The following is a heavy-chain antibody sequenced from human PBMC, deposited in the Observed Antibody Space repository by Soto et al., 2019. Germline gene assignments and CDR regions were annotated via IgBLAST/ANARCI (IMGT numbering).Heavy chain of an antibody. CDR3: TRGFVVVTAVRDS. Sequence: PGGSLRLSCAASGFTFSGSAMHWVRQASGKGLEWVGRIRSKANSYATAYAASVKGRFTISRDDSKNTAYLQMNSLKTEDTAVYYCTRGFVVVTAVRDSWGQGTLVTVSS. CDR2: IRSKANSYAT. V-gene: IGHV3-73*01. D-gene: IGHD2-21*02. CDR1: GFTFSGSA. J-gene: IGHJ4*02.